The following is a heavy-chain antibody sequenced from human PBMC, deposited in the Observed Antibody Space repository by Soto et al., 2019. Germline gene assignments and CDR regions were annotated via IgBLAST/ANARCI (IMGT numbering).Heavy chain of an antibody. CDR3: ARERGGYGLFDS. CDR1: GYSISSGYY. D-gene: IGHD5-18*01. Sequence: NPSETLSLTCAVSGYSISSGYYWGWVRQPPGKGLEWIGSIYHSGSTYYNPSLKSRVTISVDTSKNQFSLNLKSVTAADTAVYYCARERGGYGLFDSWGQGTLVTVSS. V-gene: IGHV4-38-2*02. J-gene: IGHJ4*02. CDR2: IYHSGST.